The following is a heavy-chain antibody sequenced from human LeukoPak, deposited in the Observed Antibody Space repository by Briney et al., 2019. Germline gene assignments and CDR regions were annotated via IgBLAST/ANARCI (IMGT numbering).Heavy chain of an antibody. Sequence: RASETLSLTCSVSGDSFSSSIYYWGWIRQPPGKGLEWIGSIFYSGSTFSNPSLKSRVTISVDTSKNQFSLKLSSVTAADTAVYYCARVIREYQLPLDECWFDPWGQGTLVTVSS. CDR2: IFYSGST. J-gene: IGHJ5*02. D-gene: IGHD2-2*01. CDR1: GDSFSSSIYY. V-gene: IGHV4-39*07. CDR3: ARVIREYQLPLDECWFDP.